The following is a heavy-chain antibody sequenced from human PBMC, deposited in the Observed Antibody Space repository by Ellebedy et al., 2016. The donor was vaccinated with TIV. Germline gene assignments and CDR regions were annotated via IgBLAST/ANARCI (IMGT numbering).Heavy chain of an antibody. CDR2: MHHIGST. J-gene: IGHJ4*02. Sequence: MPSETLSLTCAVHGGSFSGYYWSWIRQLPGKGLEWIGEMHHIGSTNYIASLKSRVTISVDTSKNQLSLKLSTVTAADTAVYYCAREGDSQFYFDCWGQGTLVTVSS. CDR1: GGSFSGYY. CDR3: AREGDSQFYFDC. V-gene: IGHV4-34*01.